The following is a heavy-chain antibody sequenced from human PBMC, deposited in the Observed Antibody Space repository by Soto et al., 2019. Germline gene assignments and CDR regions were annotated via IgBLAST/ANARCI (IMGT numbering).Heavy chain of an antibody. CDR3: ARSSYYYYYGMDV. J-gene: IGHJ6*02. CDR1: GGSISSGGYY. V-gene: IGHV4-31*03. CDR2: IYYSGST. Sequence: KSSETLSLTCTVSGGSISSGGYYWSWIRQHPGKGLEWIGYIYYSGSTYYNPSLKSRVTISVDTSTNQFSLKLSSVTAADTAVYYCARSSYYYYYGMDVWGLGTTVTVSS.